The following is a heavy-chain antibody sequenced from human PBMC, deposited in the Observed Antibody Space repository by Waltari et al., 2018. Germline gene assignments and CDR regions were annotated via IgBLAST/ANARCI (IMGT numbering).Heavy chain of an antibody. D-gene: IGHD4-17*01. V-gene: IGHV1-2*02. CDR2: INPTSGAP. CDR1: GYTFSDFY. Sequence: QVQLVQSGAEVKTPGASVKVSCKASGYTFSDFYMHWVRQAPGQGLEWRGFINPTSGAPKDARSFQGRVTMTRDMSITTAYMELSSLRSDDTAAYYCARGNPLHNGDRMIFAYWGQGALVAVSS. CDR3: ARGNPLHNGDRMIFAY. J-gene: IGHJ4*02.